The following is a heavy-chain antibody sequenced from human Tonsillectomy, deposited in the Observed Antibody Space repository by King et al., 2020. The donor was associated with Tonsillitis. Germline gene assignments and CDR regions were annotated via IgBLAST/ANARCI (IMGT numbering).Heavy chain of an antibody. CDR1: GGSVSRGSYY. J-gene: IGHJ4*02. D-gene: IGHD4/OR15-4a*01. V-gene: IGHV4-61*01. CDR3: AREGDNYGAPGY. CDR2: FFYSGST. Sequence: QVQLQESGPGLVNPAETLSLTCTVSGGSVSRGSYYWSWIRQPPGKGLEWIGYFFYSGSTNYNPSLKSRVTISVDTSKNQFSLKMSSVTAADTAVYYCAREGDNYGAPGYWGQGTLVIVSS.